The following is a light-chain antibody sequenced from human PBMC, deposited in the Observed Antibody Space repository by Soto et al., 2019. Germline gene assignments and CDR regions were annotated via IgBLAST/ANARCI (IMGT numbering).Light chain of an antibody. J-gene: IGKJ2*01. CDR3: MQGQQMPYT. Sequence: DIVMTQAPLSLPVTPGEPASISCKSSQSLEDRNGDNYLDWYLQRPGQSPQLLIYLGSSRASGGHDRFSGSGSGTDFTLKISRVEAEDVVVYYCMQGQQMPYTFGQGTKLEIK. CDR2: LGS. V-gene: IGKV2-28*01. CDR1: QSLEDRNGDNY.